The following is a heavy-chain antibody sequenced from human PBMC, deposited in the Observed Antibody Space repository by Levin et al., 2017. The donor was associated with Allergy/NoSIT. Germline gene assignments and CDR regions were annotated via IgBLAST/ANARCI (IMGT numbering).Heavy chain of an antibody. CDR1: GFSISNYA. D-gene: IGHD3-10*01. CDR3: TRKMSFGPVDIDI. J-gene: IGHJ3*02. Sequence: LSLTCAASGFSISNYAMSWVRQAPGKGLEWVATARGSDNNIYYADSVRDRFTISRDNSKDTVYLQMNSLRAYDTVVYHCTRKMSFGPVDIDIWGQGTMVTVSS. V-gene: IGHV3-23*01. CDR2: ARGSDNNI.